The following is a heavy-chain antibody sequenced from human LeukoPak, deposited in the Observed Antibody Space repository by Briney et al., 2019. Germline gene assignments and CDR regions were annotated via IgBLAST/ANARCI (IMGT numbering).Heavy chain of an antibody. D-gene: IGHD4-17*01. CDR3: ARSGYGDYEWFDP. CDR2: INPSGGST. J-gene: IGHJ5*02. Sequence: ASVKVSCKVSGYTFTSYYMHWVRQAPGQGLEWMGIINPSGGSTSYAQKFQGRVTMTRDTSTSTVYMELSSLRSEDTAVYYCARSGYGDYEWFDPWGQGTLVTVSS. V-gene: IGHV1-46*01. CDR1: GYTFTSYY.